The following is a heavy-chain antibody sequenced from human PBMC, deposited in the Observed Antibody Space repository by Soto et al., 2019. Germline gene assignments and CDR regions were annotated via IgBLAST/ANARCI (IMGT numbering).Heavy chain of an antibody. CDR2: ISSSSSTI. CDR3: ERPPYYSDIGGPPAH. Sequence: GGSLRLSCAASGFTFSTYSMNWVRQAPGKGLEWVSYISSSSSTIFYTDSVKGRFTVSRDNAKNSLYLQMNSLRAEDTAVYYCERPPYYSDIGGPPAHWGQGTLVTVSS. J-gene: IGHJ4*02. CDR1: GFTFSTYS. V-gene: IGHV3-48*01. D-gene: IGHD3-22*01.